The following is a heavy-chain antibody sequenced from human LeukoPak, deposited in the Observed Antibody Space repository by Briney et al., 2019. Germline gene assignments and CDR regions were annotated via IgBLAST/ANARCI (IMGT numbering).Heavy chain of an antibody. CDR3: AKDGSWSCTD. D-gene: IGHD2-8*02. CDR1: GFTFSSSA. V-gene: IGHV3-30*02. CDR2: IAHHGNNK. Sequence: PGGSLRLSCGASGFTFSSSAMHWVRQDPGKGLEWVAYIAHHGNNKYYADSVKGRFTISRDNSKGSLYLQMNSLRADDTAVYYCAKDGSWSCTDWGQGTLVRVSS. J-gene: IGHJ4*02.